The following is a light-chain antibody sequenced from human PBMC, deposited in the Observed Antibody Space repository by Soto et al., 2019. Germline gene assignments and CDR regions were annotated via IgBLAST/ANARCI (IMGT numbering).Light chain of an antibody. CDR2: DAS. CDR1: QSISSW. J-gene: IGKJ1*01. V-gene: IGKV1-5*01. Sequence: DIQMTQSHSTLSASVGDRVTITCRASQSISSWLAWYQQKPGKAPKLLIYDASSLESGVPSRFSGSGSGTEFTLTISSLQPDDFATYYCQQDNSYPWTFGQGTKVEIK. CDR3: QQDNSYPWT.